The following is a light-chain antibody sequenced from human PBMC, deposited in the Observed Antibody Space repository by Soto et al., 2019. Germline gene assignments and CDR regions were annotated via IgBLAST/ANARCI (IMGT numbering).Light chain of an antibody. CDR2: EVT. V-gene: IGLV2-14*01. Sequence: QSALTQAASVSGSPGQSITISCTGTSSDVGSFAFVSWYQQHPGKAPKLIIYEVTHRPSGVSNRFSGSKSGNTASLTISGLQAEDEAEYFCSSYTTSSTLVVFGGGTKLTV. J-gene: IGLJ3*02. CDR3: SSYTTSSTLVV. CDR1: SSDVGSFAF.